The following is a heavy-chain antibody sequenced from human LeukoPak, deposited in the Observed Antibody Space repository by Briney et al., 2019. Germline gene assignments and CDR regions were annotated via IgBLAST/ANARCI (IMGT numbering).Heavy chain of an antibody. V-gene: IGHV3-7*01. CDR2: IKHDGNEK. D-gene: IGHD6-19*01. CDR1: GFTFSTYW. Sequence: GGSLRLSCTASGFTFSTYWMSWVRQAPGKGLEWVANIKHDGNEKYYVDSVKGRFTISRDNAKNSLYLQMNSLRAEDTAVYYCARVGDSSGWFYYFDYWGQGTLVTVSS. CDR3: ARVGDSSGWFYYFDY. J-gene: IGHJ4*02.